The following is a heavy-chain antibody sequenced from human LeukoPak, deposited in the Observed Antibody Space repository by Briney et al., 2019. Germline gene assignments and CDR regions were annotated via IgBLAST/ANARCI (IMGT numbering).Heavy chain of an antibody. CDR2: FLYSGST. J-gene: IGHJ4*02. CDR1: GGSISNYY. Sequence: PSETLSLTCTVSGGSISNYYWSWIRQPPGKGLEWIGYFLYSGSTNYNPSLKSRVTMSVDTSKNHFSLKLNSVTAADTAVYYCARRSVVVVAATRGPFDYWGQGTLVTVSS. V-gene: IGHV4-59*01. D-gene: IGHD2-15*01. CDR3: ARRSVVVVAATRGPFDY.